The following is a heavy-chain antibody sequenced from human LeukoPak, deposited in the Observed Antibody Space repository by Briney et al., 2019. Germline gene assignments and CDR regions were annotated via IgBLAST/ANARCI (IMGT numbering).Heavy chain of an antibody. CDR2: INSSSSYT. CDR1: GFTFSDYY. V-gene: IGHV3-11*05. Sequence: GGSLRLSCAASGFTFSDYYMSWIRQAPGKGLEWVSYINSSSSYTNYEDSVKGRFTISRDNAKNSLYLQMNSLRAEDTAVYYCARAYYDSIYGMDVWGQGTTV. J-gene: IGHJ6*02. D-gene: IGHD3-22*01. CDR3: ARAYYDSIYGMDV.